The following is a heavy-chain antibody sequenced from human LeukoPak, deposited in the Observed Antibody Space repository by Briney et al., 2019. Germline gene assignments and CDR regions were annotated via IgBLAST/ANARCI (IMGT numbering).Heavy chain of an antibody. Sequence: GASVKVSCKASGYTFTSYYMHWVRQAPGQGLEWMGIINPSGGSTSYAQKFQGRVTMTRDASTSTVYMELSSLRSEDTAAYYCARDSAGYGGNTNWFDPWGQGTLVTVSS. CDR3: ARDSAGYGGNTNWFDP. V-gene: IGHV1-46*01. CDR1: GYTFTSYY. J-gene: IGHJ5*02. CDR2: INPSGGST. D-gene: IGHD4-23*01.